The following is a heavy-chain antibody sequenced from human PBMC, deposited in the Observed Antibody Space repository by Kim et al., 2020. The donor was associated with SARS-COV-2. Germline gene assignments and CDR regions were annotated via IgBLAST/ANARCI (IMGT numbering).Heavy chain of an antibody. D-gene: IGHD6-13*01. CDR1: GYTFTSYG. J-gene: IGHJ6*02. V-gene: IGHV1-18*01. CDR3: ARVLTAEYSSSWYETRGYYGMDV. Sequence: ASVKVSCKASGYTFTSYGISWVRQAPGQGLEWMGWISAYNGNTNYAQKLQGRVTMTTDTSTSTAYMELRSLRSDDTAVYYCARVLTAEYSSSWYETRGYYGMDVWGQGTTVTVSS. CDR2: ISAYNGNT.